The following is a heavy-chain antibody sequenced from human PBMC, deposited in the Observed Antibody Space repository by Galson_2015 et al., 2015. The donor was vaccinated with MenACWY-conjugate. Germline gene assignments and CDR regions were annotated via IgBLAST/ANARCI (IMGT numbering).Heavy chain of an antibody. Sequence: SLRLSCAASGFTFSSYAMSWVRQAPGKGLEWVSAISGSGGSTYYADSVKGRFTISRDNSKNTLYLQMNSLRAEDTAVYYCAGRRTNYYYYGMDVWGQGTTDTVSS. CDR1: GFTFSSYA. V-gene: IGHV3-23*01. CDR2: ISGSGGST. J-gene: IGHJ6*02. CDR3: AGRRTNYYYYGMDV.